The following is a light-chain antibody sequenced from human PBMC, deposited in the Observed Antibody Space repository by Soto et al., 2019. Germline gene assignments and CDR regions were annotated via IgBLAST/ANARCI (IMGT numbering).Light chain of an antibody. CDR3: QHYYGTSPIS. CDR2: GAS. J-gene: IGKJ5*01. Sequence: EIVMTQSPVTLSASPGERATLSCGASQSVSSRLAWYPHKSGQAPRLLISGASRRATGIPDRFSGSGSGTDFTLTISRLEPEDFALYYCQHYYGTSPISFGQGTRRENK. V-gene: IGKV3-20*01. CDR1: QSVSSR.